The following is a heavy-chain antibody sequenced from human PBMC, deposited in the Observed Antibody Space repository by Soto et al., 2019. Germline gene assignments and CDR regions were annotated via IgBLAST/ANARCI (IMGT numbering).Heavy chain of an antibody. Sequence: GASVKVSCKVSGYTLTELSMHWVRQAPGKGLEWMGGFDPEDGETIYAQKFQGRVTMTEDTSTDTAYMELSSLRSEDTAVYYCATDPSRYYDSSGYTYWGQGTLVTVSS. J-gene: IGHJ4*02. CDR1: GYTLTELS. V-gene: IGHV1-24*01. CDR2: FDPEDGET. D-gene: IGHD3-22*01. CDR3: ATDPSRYYDSSGYTY.